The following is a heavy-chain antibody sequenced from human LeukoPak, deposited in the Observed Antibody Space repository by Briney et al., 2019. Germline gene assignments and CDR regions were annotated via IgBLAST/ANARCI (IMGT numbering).Heavy chain of an antibody. CDR1: GFTFSSYE. CDR2: ISKSGGPI. Sequence: GGSLRLSCTASGFTFSSYEMNWVRQAPGKGLEWISYISKSGGPIYYADSVQGRFTISRENAKNSLYLQMNSLRAEDTAVYYCAREDNWYFDLWGRGTLVTVSS. CDR3: AREDNWYFDL. V-gene: IGHV3-48*03. J-gene: IGHJ2*01.